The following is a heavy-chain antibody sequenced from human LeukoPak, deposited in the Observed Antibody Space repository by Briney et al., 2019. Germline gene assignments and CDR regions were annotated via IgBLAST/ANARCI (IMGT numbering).Heavy chain of an antibody. CDR3: ASGGLAYYDFWSGRRDYYYGMDV. CDR2: NYYSGST. D-gene: IGHD3-3*01. J-gene: IGHJ6*02. Sequence: PSETLSLTCTVSGGSISSYYWSWIRQPPGKGLEWIGYNYYSGSTNYNPSLKSRVTISVDTSKNQFSLKLSSVTAADTAVYYCASGGLAYYDFWSGRRDYYYGMDVWGQGTTVTVSS. CDR1: GGSISSYY. V-gene: IGHV4-59*08.